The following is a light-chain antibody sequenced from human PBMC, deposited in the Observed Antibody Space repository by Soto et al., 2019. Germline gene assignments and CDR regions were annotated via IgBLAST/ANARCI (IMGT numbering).Light chain of an antibody. J-gene: IGKJ2*01. Sequence: DIQMTQSPSSLSASVGDRVTITCRASQSISSYLNWYQQKPGKAPKLLIYAASSLQSGVPSRFSGSGSGTDFTLTISSLQPEDSATYYCQQSYSTPFNFGQGTKLEIK. V-gene: IGKV1-39*01. CDR2: AAS. CDR3: QQSYSTPFN. CDR1: QSISSY.